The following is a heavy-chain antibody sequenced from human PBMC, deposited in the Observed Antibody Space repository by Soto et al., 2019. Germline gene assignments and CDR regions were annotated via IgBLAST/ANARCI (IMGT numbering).Heavy chain of an antibody. CDR3: AREREMATTYFDY. J-gene: IGHJ4*02. D-gene: IGHD5-12*01. CDR1: SGSISRYY. CDR2: IYYSGST. Sequence: SETLSLTCTVSSGSISRYYWSWIRQPPGKGLEWIGYIYYSGSTNYNPSLKSRVTISVDTSKNQFSLKLSSVTAADTAVYYCAREREMATTYFDYWGQGTLVTVSS. V-gene: IGHV4-59*01.